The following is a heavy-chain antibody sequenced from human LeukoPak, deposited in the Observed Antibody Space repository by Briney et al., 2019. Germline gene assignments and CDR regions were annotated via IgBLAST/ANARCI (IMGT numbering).Heavy chain of an antibody. V-gene: IGHV4-30-4*01. CDR3: ARGVELGYCSSNTCFGPSWFDP. CDR2: IYYSGST. CDR1: GGSISSGDYY. J-gene: IGHJ5*02. Sequence: PSQTLSLTCTVSGGSISSGDYYWSWIRQPPGKGLEWIGFIYYSGSTYYNQSLKSRVTISVDTSKTQFSLKLSSVTAADTAVYYSARGVELGYCSSNTCFGPSWFDPWGQGTLVTVSS. D-gene: IGHD2-2*01.